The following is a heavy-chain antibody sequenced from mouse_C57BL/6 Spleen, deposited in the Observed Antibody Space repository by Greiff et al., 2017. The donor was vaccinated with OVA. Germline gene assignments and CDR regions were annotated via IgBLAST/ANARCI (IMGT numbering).Heavy chain of an antibody. CDR3: ARRGSSLYYFDY. CDR1: GYTFTSYW. Sequence: QVQLQQPGAELVRPGSSVKLSCKASGYTFTSYWMDWVKQRPGQGLEWIGNIYPSDSETHYNQKFKDKATLTVDKSSSTAYMQLSSLTSEDSAVYYCARRGSSLYYFDYWGQGTTLTVSS. V-gene: IGHV1-61*01. D-gene: IGHD1-1*01. CDR2: IYPSDSET. J-gene: IGHJ2*01.